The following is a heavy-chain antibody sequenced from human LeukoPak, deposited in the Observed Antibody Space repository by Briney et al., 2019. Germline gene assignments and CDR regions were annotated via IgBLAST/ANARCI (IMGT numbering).Heavy chain of an antibody. D-gene: IGHD3-16*01. CDR1: GFTFSSYS. V-gene: IGHV3-48*02. J-gene: IGHJ4*02. Sequence: GGSLRLSCAASGFTFSSYSMNWVRQAPGKGLEWVSHISSGSSTIYYADSVKGRFTVSRDNAKNSLFLQMNSLRDEDTAVYYCARRTYVDYWGQGTLVTVSS. CDR2: ISSGSSTI. CDR3: ARRTYVDY.